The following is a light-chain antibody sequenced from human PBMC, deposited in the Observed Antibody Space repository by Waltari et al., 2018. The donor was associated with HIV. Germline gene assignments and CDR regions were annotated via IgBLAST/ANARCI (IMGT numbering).Light chain of an antibody. CDR3: AAWDDSLSGWV. CDR2: RNS. V-gene: IGLV1-47*01. CDR1: SSNIGANY. Sequence: QSALTQPPSTSGTPGQTVTIPCSGSSSNIGANYVSWYQQLPGTAPKLLIYRNSQRLSGVRDRFSGSKSGTSASLAINDLRSEDEAEYHCAAWDDSLSGWVFGGGTNLTVL. J-gene: IGLJ3*02.